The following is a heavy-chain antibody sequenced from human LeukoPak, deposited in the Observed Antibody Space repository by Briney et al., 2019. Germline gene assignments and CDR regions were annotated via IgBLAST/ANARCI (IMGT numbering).Heavy chain of an antibody. J-gene: IGHJ4*02. Sequence: PGGSLRLSCAASGFTFSTYAISWVRQAPGKGLEWVSCISSTSNYIFYADSVRGRFTISRDNSKNTVYLQMNSLSAEDTAVYYCAKDNGSPSLVVVLVATAPDYWGQGTLVTVSS. CDR2: ISSTSNYI. CDR3: AKDNGSPSLVVVLVATAPDY. V-gene: IGHV3-21*01. CDR1: GFTFSTYA. D-gene: IGHD2-15*01.